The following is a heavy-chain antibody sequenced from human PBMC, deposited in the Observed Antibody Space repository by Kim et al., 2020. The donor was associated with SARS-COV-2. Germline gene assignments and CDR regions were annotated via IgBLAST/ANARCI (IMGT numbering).Heavy chain of an antibody. V-gene: IGHV3-20*01. CDR3: ARGFEDLEFYYFDY. J-gene: IGHJ4*02. Sequence: GGSLRLSCAASGFTFDDYGMSWVRQAPGKGLEWVSGINWNGGSTGYADSVKGRFTISRDNAKNSLYLQMNSLRAEDTALYHCARGFEDLEFYYFDYWGQGTLVTVSS. D-gene: IGHD1-1*01. CDR1: GFTFDDYG. CDR2: INWNGGST.